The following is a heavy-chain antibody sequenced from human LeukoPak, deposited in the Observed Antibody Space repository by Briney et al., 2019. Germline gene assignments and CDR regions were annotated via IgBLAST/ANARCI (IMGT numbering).Heavy chain of an antibody. V-gene: IGHV4-34*01. CDR3: ARGVVVAAALYYYGMDV. J-gene: IGHJ6*02. CDR1: GGSFSGYY. D-gene: IGHD2-15*01. Sequence: SETLSLTCAVYGGSFSGYYWSWIRQPPGKGLEWIGEIYHSGSTNYNPSLKSRVTISVDTSKNQFSLKLSSVTAADTAVYYCARGVVVAAALYYYGMDVWGQGTTVTVSS. CDR2: IYHSGST.